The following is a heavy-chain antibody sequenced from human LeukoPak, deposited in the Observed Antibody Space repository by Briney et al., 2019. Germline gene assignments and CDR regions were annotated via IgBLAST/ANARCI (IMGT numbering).Heavy chain of an antibody. Sequence: PGGSLRLSCAASGFTFSSYAMNWVRQAPGKGLEWASAISGGGGSTYYADSVKGRFTISRDNSKNTLYLQMNSLRAEDTAVYYCAKDRSYGVSYFDYWGQGTLDTVSS. D-gene: IGHD3-10*01. V-gene: IGHV3-23*01. CDR1: GFTFSSYA. CDR2: ISGGGGST. CDR3: AKDRSYGVSYFDY. J-gene: IGHJ4*02.